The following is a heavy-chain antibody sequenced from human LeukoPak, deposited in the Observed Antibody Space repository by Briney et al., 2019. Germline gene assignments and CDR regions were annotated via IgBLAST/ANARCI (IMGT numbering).Heavy chain of an antibody. V-gene: IGHV3-30*02. Sequence: GGSLRLSCAASGFTFSSYGMHWVRQAPGKGLEWVAFIRYDGSNKYYADSVKGRFTISRDNHKNTLYLQMNSLRAEDTAVYYCAKGRRGYSSSCPDYWGQGTLVTVSS. D-gene: IGHD6-13*01. CDR1: GFTFSSYG. J-gene: IGHJ4*02. CDR3: AKGRRGYSSSCPDY. CDR2: IRYDGSNK.